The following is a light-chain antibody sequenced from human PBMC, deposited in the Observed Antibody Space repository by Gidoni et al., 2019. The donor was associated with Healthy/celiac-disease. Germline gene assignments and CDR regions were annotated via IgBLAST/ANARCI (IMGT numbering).Light chain of an antibody. Sequence: DIQMTQSPSTLSASVGDRVTITCRASQSISSWLAWYQQKPGKAPKLLIYKASSLESGVPSRFSGSGSGTEFTLTISSLQPDDFATYYCQQYNSYSPGFGFXPXTKVDIK. CDR1: QSISSW. J-gene: IGKJ3*01. V-gene: IGKV1-5*03. CDR3: QQYNSYSPGFG. CDR2: KAS.